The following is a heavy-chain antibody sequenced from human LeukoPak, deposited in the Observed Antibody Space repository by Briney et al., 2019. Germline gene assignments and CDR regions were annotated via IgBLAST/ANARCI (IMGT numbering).Heavy chain of an antibody. CDR1: GITLSNYG. CDR3: ARRGIVIRSLFVVGYHKEASYFDS. V-gene: IGHV3-23*01. J-gene: IGHJ4*02. D-gene: IGHD2-21*01. Sequence: GGSLRLSCAVSGITLSNYGMIWVRQAPGKGLQWVAGLSGSAGGTHYADSIKGRFTVSRDNAKNTLYLQMNSLRPKDTAVYFCARRGIVIRSLFVVGYHKEASYFDSWGQGALVIVSS. CDR2: LSGSAGGT.